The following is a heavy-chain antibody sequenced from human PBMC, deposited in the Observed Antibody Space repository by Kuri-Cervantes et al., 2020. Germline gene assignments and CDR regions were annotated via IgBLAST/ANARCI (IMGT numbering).Heavy chain of an antibody. J-gene: IGHJ6*02. CDR3: AKSNGWEFDYYYYGMDV. V-gene: IGHV3-30*18. Sequence: GGSLRLSCAASGFTFSSYGMHWVRQAPGKGLEWVAVISYDGSNKYYADFVKGRFTISRDNSKNTLYLQMNSLRAEDTAVYYCAKSNGWEFDYYYYGMDVWGQGTTVTISS. CDR2: ISYDGSNK. D-gene: IGHD1-26*01. CDR1: GFTFSSYG.